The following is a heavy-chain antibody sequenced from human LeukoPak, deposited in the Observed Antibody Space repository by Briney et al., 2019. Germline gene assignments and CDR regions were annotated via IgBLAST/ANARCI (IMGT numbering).Heavy chain of an antibody. CDR2: INPNSGGT. V-gene: IGHV1-2*02. D-gene: IGHD3-9*01. J-gene: IGHJ4*02. Sequence: ASVKVSCKASGDTFTGYYMHWVRQAPGQGLEWMGWINPNSGGTNYAQKFQGRVTMTRDTSISTAYMELSRLRSDDTAVYYCARGSQLRYFDWLLLFDYWGQGTLVTVSS. CDR1: GDTFTGYY. CDR3: ARGSQLRYFDWLLLFDY.